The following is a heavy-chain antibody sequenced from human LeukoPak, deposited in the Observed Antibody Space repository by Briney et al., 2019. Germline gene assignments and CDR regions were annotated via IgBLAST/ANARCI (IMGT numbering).Heavy chain of an antibody. J-gene: IGHJ4*02. CDR3: ARGLRSNY. CDR1: GFTFSSYE. V-gene: IGHV3-48*03. D-gene: IGHD4-17*01. Sequence: GGSLRLSCAASGFTFSSYELNWVRQAPGKGLERVSYITSSGTTIYYADSVKGRFTISRDNAKNSLFLQMNSLRAEDTAVYYCARGLRSNYWGQGTLVTVSS. CDR2: ITSSGTTI.